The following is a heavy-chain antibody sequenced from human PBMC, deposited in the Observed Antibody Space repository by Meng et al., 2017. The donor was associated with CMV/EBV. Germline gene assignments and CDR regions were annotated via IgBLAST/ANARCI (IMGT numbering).Heavy chain of an antibody. Sequence: GGFLRPSCAASGFTVSSNYMSWVRQAPGKGLEWVSVIDSGGSTYYADSVKGRFTISRDNSKNTLYLQMNSLRAEDTAVYYCARDSYCGGDCYSDYWGQGTLVTVSS. CDR3: ARDSYCGGDCYSDY. CDR2: IDSGGST. V-gene: IGHV3-66*02. D-gene: IGHD2-21*01. J-gene: IGHJ4*02. CDR1: GFTVSSNY.